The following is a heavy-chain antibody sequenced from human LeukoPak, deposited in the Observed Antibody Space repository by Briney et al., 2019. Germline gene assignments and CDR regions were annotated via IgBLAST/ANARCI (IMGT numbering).Heavy chain of an antibody. CDR3: ARDRRGRFGEFFDY. Sequence: SETLSPTCTVSGGSISSYYWSWIRQPAGKGLEWIGRIYTSGSTNYNPSLKSRVTMSVDTSKNQFSLKLSSVTAADTAVYYCARDRRGRFGEFFDYWGQGTLVTVSS. J-gene: IGHJ4*02. V-gene: IGHV4-4*07. CDR2: IYTSGST. CDR1: GGSISSYY. D-gene: IGHD3-10*01.